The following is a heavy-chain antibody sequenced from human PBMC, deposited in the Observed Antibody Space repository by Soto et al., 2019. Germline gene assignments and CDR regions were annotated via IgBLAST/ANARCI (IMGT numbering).Heavy chain of an antibody. J-gene: IGHJ4*02. Sequence: ASVKVSCKASGYTFTSYAMHWVRQAPGQRLEWMGWINAGNGNTKYSQKFQGRVTITRDNSKITLYLQMNSLRAEDTAVYYCAKGGPRSSWPYYFDCWGQGTLVTVSS. CDR2: INAGNGNT. V-gene: IGHV1-3*01. CDR3: AKGGPRSSWPYYFDC. D-gene: IGHD6-13*01. CDR1: GYTFTSYA.